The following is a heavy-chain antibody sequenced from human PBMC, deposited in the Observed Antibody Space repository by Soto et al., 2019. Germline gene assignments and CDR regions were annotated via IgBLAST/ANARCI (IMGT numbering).Heavy chain of an antibody. Sequence: PGGSVRLSCAASGFTFSSYAMSWVRQAPGKGLEWVSAISGSGGSTYYADSVKGRFTISRENSKNTLYLQMNSLRAEDTAVYYCPGELPPDYYSGMEVWGQGNTVNVS. V-gene: IGHV3-23*01. CDR2: ISGSGGST. D-gene: IGHD1-26*01. CDR3: PGELPPDYYSGMEV. CDR1: GFTFSSYA. J-gene: IGHJ6*02.